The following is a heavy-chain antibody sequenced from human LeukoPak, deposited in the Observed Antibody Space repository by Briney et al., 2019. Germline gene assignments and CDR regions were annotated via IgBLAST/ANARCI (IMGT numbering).Heavy chain of an antibody. V-gene: IGHV3-23*01. CDR3: AKEGALVVVAATHFDY. CDR2: ISGSGGST. Sequence: GGSLRLSCAASGFTYSSYAMSWVRQVPGKGLEWVSAISGSGGSTYYADSVKGRFTISRDNSKNTLYLQMNSLRAEDTAVYYCAKEGALVVVAATHFDYWGQGTLVTVSS. D-gene: IGHD2-15*01. J-gene: IGHJ4*02. CDR1: GFTYSSYA.